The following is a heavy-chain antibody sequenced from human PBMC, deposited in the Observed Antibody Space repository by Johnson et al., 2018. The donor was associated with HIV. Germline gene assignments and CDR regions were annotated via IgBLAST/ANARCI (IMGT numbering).Heavy chain of an antibody. CDR3: AKEVAYCGGDCYSGACDI. V-gene: IGHV3-9*01. J-gene: IGHJ3*02. CDR2: ISWNSGSI. Sequence: VQLVESGGGLVQPGGSLRLSCAASGFTFSDYYMSWIRQAPGKGLEWVSGISWNSGSIGYADSVKGRFTISRDNAKNSLYLQMNSLRAEDTALYYCAKEVAYCGGDCYSGACDIWGQGTMVTVSS. D-gene: IGHD2-21*01. CDR1: GFTFSDYY.